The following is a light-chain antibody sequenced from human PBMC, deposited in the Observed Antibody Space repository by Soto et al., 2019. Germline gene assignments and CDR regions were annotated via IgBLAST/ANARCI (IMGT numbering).Light chain of an antibody. CDR2: DAS. CDR3: QHYHSSPWT. Sequence: EIRMTQSPSPLATSVVDGIAITCRASRGISTWLAWYQQKPGQVPKPLIYDASSLESGVPSRSRGSGSGTEFTLSIRSLKPDDFATYYCQHYHSSPWTFGQGTQVDIK. V-gene: IGKV1-5*01. J-gene: IGKJ1*01. CDR1: RGISTW.